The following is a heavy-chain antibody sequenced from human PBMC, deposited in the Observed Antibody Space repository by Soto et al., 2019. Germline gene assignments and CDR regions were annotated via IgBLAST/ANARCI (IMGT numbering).Heavy chain of an antibody. CDR3: ARDYYDSSGYETENQFDY. J-gene: IGHJ4*02. V-gene: IGHV3-33*01. Sequence: AVGSXRLSCGAAGVTFISHGMHWVRQAPGKGLEWVAVIWYDGSNKYYADSVKGRFTISRDNSKNTLYLQMNSLRAEDTAVYYCARDYYDSSGYETENQFDYWGQGTLVTVS. CDR2: IWYDGSNK. D-gene: IGHD3-22*01. CDR1: GVTFISHG.